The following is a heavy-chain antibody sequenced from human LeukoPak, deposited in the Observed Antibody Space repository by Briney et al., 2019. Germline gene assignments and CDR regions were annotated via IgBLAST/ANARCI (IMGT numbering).Heavy chain of an antibody. V-gene: IGHV4-38-2*02. J-gene: IGHJ3*02. CDR3: ARAMYHYDSSGFDAFDI. CDR2: IYHSGST. Sequence: KPSETLSLTCTVSGYSISSGYYWGWIRQPPGKGLEWIGSIYHSGSTYYNPSLKSRVTISVDTSKNQFSLKLSSVTAADTAVYYCARAMYHYDSSGFDAFDIWGQGTMVTVSS. D-gene: IGHD3-22*01. CDR1: GYSISSGYY.